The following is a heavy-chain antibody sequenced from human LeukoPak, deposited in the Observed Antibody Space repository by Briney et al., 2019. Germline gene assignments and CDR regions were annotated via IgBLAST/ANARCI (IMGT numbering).Heavy chain of an antibody. CDR2: ISGSGHDI. CDR1: GFTFSDSY. CDR3: ARDKYYGDSYFHY. V-gene: IGHV3-11*04. Sequence: PGGSLRLSCAASGFTFSDSYMTWVRQAPGKGVEWVAYISGSGHDINYSDSVKGRFTISRDNAKNSLYLQMSSLRVEDTAVYYCARDKYYGDSYFHYWGQGTLVTVSS. J-gene: IGHJ4*02. D-gene: IGHD4-17*01.